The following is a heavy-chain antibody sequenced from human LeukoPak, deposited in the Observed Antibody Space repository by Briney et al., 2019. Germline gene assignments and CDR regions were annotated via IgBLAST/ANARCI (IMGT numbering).Heavy chain of an antibody. V-gene: IGHV3-30*04. CDR1: GFTFSSYA. CDR2: ISYDGSNK. CDR3: ERAGPGIAAAVDY. J-gene: IGHJ4*02. Sequence: PGRSLRLSCAASGFTFSSYAMHWVRQAPGKGLEWVAVISYDGSNKYYADSVKGRFTISRDNSKNTLYLQMNSLRAEDTAVYYCERAGPGIAAAVDYWGQGTLVTVSS. D-gene: IGHD6-13*01.